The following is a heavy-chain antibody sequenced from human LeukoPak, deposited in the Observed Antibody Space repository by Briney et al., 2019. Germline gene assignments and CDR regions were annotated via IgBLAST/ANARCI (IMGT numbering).Heavy chain of an antibody. V-gene: IGHV4-4*07. Sequence: SETLSLTCTVSGDSISSYYWSWIRQPAGKGLEWIGRFYASGSTNYTPSLKSRVTMSVDTSKNLFSLKLSSVTAADTAVYYCARDWSLGATNYWYFDLWGRGTLVTVSS. CDR1: GDSISSYY. J-gene: IGHJ2*01. D-gene: IGHD3-3*01. CDR3: ARDWSLGATNYWYFDL. CDR2: FYASGST.